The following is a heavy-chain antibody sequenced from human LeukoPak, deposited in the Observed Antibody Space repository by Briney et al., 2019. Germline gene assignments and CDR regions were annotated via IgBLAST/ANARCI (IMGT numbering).Heavy chain of an antibody. CDR3: AKDATVVTPERYYYYYYMDV. Sequence: PGGSLRLSCAASGFTFSSYAVSWVRQAPGKGLAWVSAISDSGGSTQYADSVKGRFIISRDNSKNTLYLQMNNLRAEDTAVYYCAKDATVVTPERYYYYYYMDVWGKGTTVTVSS. CDR2: ISDSGGST. D-gene: IGHD4-23*01. V-gene: IGHV3-23*01. J-gene: IGHJ6*03. CDR1: GFTFSSYA.